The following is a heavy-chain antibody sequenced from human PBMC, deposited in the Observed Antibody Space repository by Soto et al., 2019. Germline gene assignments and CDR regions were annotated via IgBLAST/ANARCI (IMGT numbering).Heavy chain of an antibody. J-gene: IGHJ6*02. CDR3: AGDSNYVGYYYYVMDV. D-gene: IGHD4-4*01. Sequence: ASVKVSCKASGYTFTSYAMHWVRQAPGQRLEWMGWINAGNGNTKYSQKFQGRVTITRDTSASTAYMELSSLRSEDTAVYYCAGDSNYVGYYYYVMDVWGQGSTVTVS. CDR1: GYTFTSYA. V-gene: IGHV1-3*01. CDR2: INAGNGNT.